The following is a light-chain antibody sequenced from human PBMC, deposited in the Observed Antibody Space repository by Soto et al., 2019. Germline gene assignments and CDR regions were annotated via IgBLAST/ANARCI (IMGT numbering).Light chain of an antibody. CDR3: QSEDTSLSVCV. Sequence: QSVLTQPPSVSGAPGQRVTISCTGSSSNIGAGYDVHWYQQLTGPAPKLLIYDNTTRPSWVPDRFSGAKSGASSSLAITGLQAEDEAEYYCQSEDTSLSVCVSGGGTKLTVL. V-gene: IGLV1-40*01. CDR1: SSNIGAGYD. J-gene: IGLJ3*02. CDR2: DNT.